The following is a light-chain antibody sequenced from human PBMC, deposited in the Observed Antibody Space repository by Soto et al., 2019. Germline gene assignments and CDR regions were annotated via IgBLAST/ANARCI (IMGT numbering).Light chain of an antibody. CDR2: GAS. V-gene: IGKV3-20*01. Sequence: EIVLTQSPGTLSLSPGERATLSCRASQSVSSNYLAWYQQKPGQAPRLLIYGASSRATGIPDRFSGSGSGTDFTLTISRLEPEDFAVNYCQQFGTSPPSTFGQGTRLELK. CDR3: QQFGTSPPST. CDR1: QSVSSNY. J-gene: IGKJ5*01.